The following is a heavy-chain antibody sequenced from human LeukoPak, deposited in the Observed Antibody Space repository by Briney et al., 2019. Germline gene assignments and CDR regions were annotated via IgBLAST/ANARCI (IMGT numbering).Heavy chain of an antibody. CDR1: GYTFTGYY. V-gene: IGHV1-2*02. Sequence: ASVKVSCKASGYTFTGYYMPWVRQAPGQGLEWMGWINPNSGGTNYAQKFQGRVTMTRDTSISTAYVELSSLTSDDTAVYYCAIQPWGSGNNWYFDLWGRGTLVTVSS. CDR2: INPNSGGT. J-gene: IGHJ2*01. CDR3: AIQPWGSGNNWYFDL. D-gene: IGHD3-16*01.